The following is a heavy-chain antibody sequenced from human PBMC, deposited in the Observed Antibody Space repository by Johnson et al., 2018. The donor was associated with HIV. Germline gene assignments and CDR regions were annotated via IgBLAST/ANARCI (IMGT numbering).Heavy chain of an antibody. V-gene: IGHV3-7*01. Sequence: VQLVESGGGLVQPGGSLRLSCAASGFTFSRYWMSWVRQAPGKGLEWVANIKQDGSEKYYVDSVKGRFTISRDTAKNSLYLQMNSLRAEDTAVYSCARVVGSGWFRGAFDIWCQGTMVTVSS. D-gene: IGHD6-19*01. CDR2: IKQDGSEK. CDR3: ARVVGSGWFRGAFDI. J-gene: IGHJ3*02. CDR1: GFTFSRYW.